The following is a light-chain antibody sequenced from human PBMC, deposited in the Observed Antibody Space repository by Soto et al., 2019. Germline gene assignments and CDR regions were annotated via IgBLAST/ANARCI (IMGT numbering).Light chain of an antibody. CDR1: QSVTSSN. CDR2: GAS. V-gene: IGKV3-15*01. J-gene: IGKJ1*01. CDR3: QQYNNWPRT. Sequence: MVLTQSPGTLSLSPGERATLSCRASQSVTSSNLAWYQQKPGQAPRLLIYGASTRATGTPARFSGSGSGTEFTLTISSLQSEDFAVYYCQQYNNWPRTFGQGTKVDIK.